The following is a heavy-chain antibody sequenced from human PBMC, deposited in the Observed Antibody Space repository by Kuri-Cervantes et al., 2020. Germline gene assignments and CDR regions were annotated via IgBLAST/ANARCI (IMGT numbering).Heavy chain of an antibody. D-gene: IGHD3-10*01. J-gene: IGHJ5*02. CDR3: ARDSDLYYYGSGIYFNWFDP. Sequence: ASVKVSCKASGYTFTGYYMHWVRQPPGQGLEWMGWINPNSGGTNYAQRFQGRVTMTRDTPISTAYMELSRLRSDDPAVYYCARDSDLYYYGSGIYFNWFDPWGQGTLVTVSS. CDR2: INPNSGGT. CDR1: GYTFTGYY. V-gene: IGHV1-2*02.